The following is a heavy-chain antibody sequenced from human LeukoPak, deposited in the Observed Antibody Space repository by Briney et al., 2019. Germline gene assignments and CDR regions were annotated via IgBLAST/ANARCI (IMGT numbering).Heavy chain of an antibody. CDR3: ARLKAYDYGSGSYSRLRLFDR. CDR1: GWTFSGYY. D-gene: IGHD3-10*01. V-gene: IGHV4-34*08. Sequence: SETLSLTCAVYGWTFSGYYWSWIRQPPGKGLEWMGEINHSGSTNYNPSLKSRVTMSVATSKNKLSLKMSSVTAAATAVYSCARLKAYDYGSGSYSRLRLFDRWGKGTLVTVSS. J-gene: IGHJ5*02. CDR2: INHSGST.